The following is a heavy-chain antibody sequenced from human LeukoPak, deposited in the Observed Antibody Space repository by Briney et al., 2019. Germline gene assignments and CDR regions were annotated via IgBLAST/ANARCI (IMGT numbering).Heavy chain of an antibody. J-gene: IGHJ4*02. D-gene: IGHD6-19*01. V-gene: IGHV3-21*01. CDR3: ARDKWLDDY. CDR2: ISSSSSYI. Sequence: PGGSLRLSCAASGFTFSSYSMNWVRQAPGKGLEWVSSISSSSSYIYYADSVEGRFTISRDNAKNSLYLHMNSLRAEDTAVYYCARDKWLDDYWGQGTLVTVSS. CDR1: GFTFSSYS.